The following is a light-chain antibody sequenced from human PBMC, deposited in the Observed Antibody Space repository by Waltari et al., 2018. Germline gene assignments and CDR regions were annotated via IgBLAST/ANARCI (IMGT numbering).Light chain of an antibody. CDR1: QSLTPS. CDR2: EAS. CDR3: QQRSNWPLT. Sequence: EIVLTQSPATLSLSPGERATLSCRASQSLTPSLAWYQQKPGQAPRLLIYEASNRATGIPARFSGSASGTDFTLTISSLEPEDFAVYYCQQRSNWPLTFGGGTKVEIK. V-gene: IGKV3-11*01. J-gene: IGKJ4*01.